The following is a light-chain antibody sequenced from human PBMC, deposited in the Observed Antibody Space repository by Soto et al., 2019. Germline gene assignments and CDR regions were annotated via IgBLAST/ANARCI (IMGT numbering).Light chain of an antibody. CDR2: LGS. J-gene: IGKJ4*01. CDR1: QSLLFSNGASY. Sequence: DIVMTQSPLSLSVTPGEPASISCRSSQSLLFSNGASYLDWYLQKPGQSPQLLIYLGSNRASGVPDRFSGSGSATDFTLKISRVEAEDVGIYYCMQALQTPLTFGGGTKVEIK. CDR3: MQALQTPLT. V-gene: IGKV2-28*01.